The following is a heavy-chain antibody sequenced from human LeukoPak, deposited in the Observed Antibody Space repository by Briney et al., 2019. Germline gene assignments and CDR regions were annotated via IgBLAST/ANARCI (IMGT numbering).Heavy chain of an antibody. Sequence: SETLSLTCTVSGVSINTYYASWIRQAPGKGLEFIGFIYNGGNTNYNPSLKSRATISVDTSNNQFSLKLSSVTAADTAVYYCARGVYYDFWSGYHYYYYYMDVWGKGTTVTVSS. CDR2: IYNGGNT. CDR1: GVSINTYY. V-gene: IGHV4-59*12. J-gene: IGHJ6*03. CDR3: ARGVYYDFWSGYHYYYYYMDV. D-gene: IGHD3-3*01.